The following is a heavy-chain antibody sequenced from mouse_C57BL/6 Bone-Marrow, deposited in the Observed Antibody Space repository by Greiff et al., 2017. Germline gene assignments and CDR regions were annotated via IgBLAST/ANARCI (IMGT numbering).Heavy chain of an antibody. CDR3: GAGPFDY. CDR1: GYTFTSYW. J-gene: IGHJ2*01. CDR2: IDPSDSYT. V-gene: IGHV1-50*01. Sequence: VQLQQSGAELVKPGASVKLSCKASGYTFTSYWMQWVKQRPGQGLEWIGEIDPSDSYTNYNQKFKGKATLTVDTSSSTAYMQLSSLTSEDSAVYYWGAGPFDYWGQGTTPTVSA.